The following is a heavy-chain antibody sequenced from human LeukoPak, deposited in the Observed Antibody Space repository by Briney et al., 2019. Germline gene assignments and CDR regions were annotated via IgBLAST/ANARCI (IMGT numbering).Heavy chain of an antibody. Sequence: GGSLRLSCAASGFTFSSYAMSWVRQAPGKGLEWVSVIGGSGGGTYYADSLKGRFTISRDNSKNTLYLQMNSLRAEDTAVYYCASRPTSSGWGSTSYHMDVWGQGTTVTVSS. D-gene: IGHD2-2*01. CDR3: ASRPTSSGWGSTSYHMDV. V-gene: IGHV3-23*01. J-gene: IGHJ6*02. CDR2: IGGSGGGT. CDR1: GFTFSSYA.